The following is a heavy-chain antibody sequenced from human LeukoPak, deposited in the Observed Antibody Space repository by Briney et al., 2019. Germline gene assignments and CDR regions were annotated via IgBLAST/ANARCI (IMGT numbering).Heavy chain of an antibody. V-gene: IGHV1-8*01. D-gene: IGHD3-3*01. CDR3: AREEIGLRFLEWLLPNWFDP. J-gene: IGHJ5*02. Sequence: ASVKVSCKASGYTFTSYDINWVRQATGQGLGWMGWLNPNSGNTGYAQKFQGRVTMTRNTSISTAYMELSSLRSEDTAVYYCAREEIGLRFLEWLLPNWFDPWGQGTLVTVSS. CDR1: GYTFTSYD. CDR2: LNPNSGNT.